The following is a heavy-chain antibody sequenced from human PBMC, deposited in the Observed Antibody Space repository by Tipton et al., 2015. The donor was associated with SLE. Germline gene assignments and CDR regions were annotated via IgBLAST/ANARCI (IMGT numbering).Heavy chain of an antibody. Sequence: SLRLSCAASGFTFDDYAMHWVRQAPGKGLEWVSGTSWNSGSIDYADSVKGRFTISRDNAKNSLYLQMNSLRAEDTALYYCAKDGGYFDYWGQGTLVTVSS. CDR2: TSWNSGSI. CDR1: GFTFDDYA. CDR3: AKDGGYFDY. D-gene: IGHD3-16*01. J-gene: IGHJ4*02. V-gene: IGHV3-9*01.